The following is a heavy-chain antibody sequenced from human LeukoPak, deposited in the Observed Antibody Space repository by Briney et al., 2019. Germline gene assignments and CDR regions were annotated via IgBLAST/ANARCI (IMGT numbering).Heavy chain of an antibody. CDR2: INSDGSST. Sequence: PGGSLRLSCAASGFTFSSYWMHWVRQAPGKGLVWVSRINSDGSSTSYADSVKGRFTISRDNAKNTLYLQMNSLRAEDTAVYYCARRPYEADYYYYYMDVWGKGTTVTISS. D-gene: IGHD3-16*01. CDR1: GFTFSSYW. CDR3: ARRPYEADYYYYYMDV. J-gene: IGHJ6*03. V-gene: IGHV3-74*01.